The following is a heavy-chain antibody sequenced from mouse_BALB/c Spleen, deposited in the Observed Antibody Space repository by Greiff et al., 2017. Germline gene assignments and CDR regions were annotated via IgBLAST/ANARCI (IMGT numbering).Heavy chain of an antibody. D-gene: IGHD2-1*01. J-gene: IGHJ4*01. Sequence: EVHLVESGGGLVKPGGSLKLSCAASGFTFSSYAMSWVRQTPEKRLEWVASISSGGSTYYPGSVKGRFTISRDNARNILYLQMSSLRSEDTAMYYSARDGNYGYAMDYWGQGTSVTVSS. CDR3: ARDGNYGYAMDY. CDR2: ISSGGST. CDR1: GFTFSSYA. V-gene: IGHV5-6-5*01.